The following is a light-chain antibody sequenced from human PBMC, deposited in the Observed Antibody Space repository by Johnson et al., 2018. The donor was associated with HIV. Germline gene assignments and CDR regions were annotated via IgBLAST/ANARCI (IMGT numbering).Light chain of an antibody. CDR2: DNN. CDR3: GTWDSSLSAGGFV. J-gene: IGLJ1*01. Sequence: HSVLTQPPSVSAAPGQKVTISCSGSSSNIGRNYVSWYQQLPGTAPKLLIFDNNKRPSGVPDRFSDSKSGTSATLGVTGLQTGDEADYYCGTWDSSLSAGGFVFGTGTKVTVL. V-gene: IGLV1-51*01. CDR1: SSNIGRNY.